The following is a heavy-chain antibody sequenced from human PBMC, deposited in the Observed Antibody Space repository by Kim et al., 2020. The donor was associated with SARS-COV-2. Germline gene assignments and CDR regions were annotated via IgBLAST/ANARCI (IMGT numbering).Heavy chain of an antibody. V-gene: IGHV4-31*03. CDR2: IYYSGST. Sequence: SETLSLTCTVSGGSISSGGYYWSWIRQHPGKGLEWIGYIYYSGSTYYNPSLKSRVTISVDTSKNQFSLKLSSVTAADTAVYYCARIHYDFWSGLMPYYFDYWGQGTLVTVSS. CDR1: GGSISSGGYY. CDR3: ARIHYDFWSGLMPYYFDY. J-gene: IGHJ4*02. D-gene: IGHD3-3*01.